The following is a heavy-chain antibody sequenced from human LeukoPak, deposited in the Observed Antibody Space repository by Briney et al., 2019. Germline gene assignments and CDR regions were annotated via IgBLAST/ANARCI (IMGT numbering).Heavy chain of an antibody. V-gene: IGHV4-39*07. CDR3: ARQSQHSGYQAPDY. CDR2: IYYSGNT. CDR1: GGSISSSSYY. D-gene: IGHD5-12*01. J-gene: IGHJ4*02. Sequence: SETLSLTCTVSGGSISSSSYYWGWIRQPPGKGLEWMGSIYYSGNTYYNESLKSRVTISLDTSKSHFSLKLTSVTAADTAVYYCARQSQHSGYQAPDYWGQGTLVTVSS.